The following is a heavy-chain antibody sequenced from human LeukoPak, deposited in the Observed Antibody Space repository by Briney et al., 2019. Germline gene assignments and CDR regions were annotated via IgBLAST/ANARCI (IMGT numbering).Heavy chain of an antibody. Sequence: GGSLRLSCAASGFTVSSNFMNWVRQAPGEGLEWVSSISTDSSYIYYADSVKGRFTISRDNAKNSLYLQMSSLRAEDTAVYYCAAGTTNCYSCGWFDPWGQGTLVTVSS. CDR3: AAGTTNCYSCGWFDP. V-gene: IGHV3-21*01. D-gene: IGHD2-2*01. J-gene: IGHJ5*02. CDR2: ISTDSSYI. CDR1: GFTVSSNF.